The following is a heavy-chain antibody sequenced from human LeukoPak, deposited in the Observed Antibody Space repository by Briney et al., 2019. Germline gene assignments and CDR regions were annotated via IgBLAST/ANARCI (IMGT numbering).Heavy chain of an antibody. J-gene: IGHJ4*02. CDR2: IYPGDSDT. V-gene: IGHV5-51*01. CDR3: ARQGGGEYYDSSGYYLNY. CDR1: GYSFTNYW. Sequence: GESLTISCKGSGYSFTNYWIGWVRQMPGKGLEWMGIIYPGDSDTRYSPSFQGQVTISADKSVSTAYLQWSSLKASDTAMYYCARQGGGEYYDSSGYYLNYWGQGTLVTVSS. D-gene: IGHD3-22*01.